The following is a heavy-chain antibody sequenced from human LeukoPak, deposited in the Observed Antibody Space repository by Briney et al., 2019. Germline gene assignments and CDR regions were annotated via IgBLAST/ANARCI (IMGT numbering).Heavy chain of an antibody. CDR1: GGSISSYY. D-gene: IGHD3-3*01. CDR3: ARATGNTIFGVVRDFDY. Sequence: NPSETLSLTCTVSGGSISSYYWSWIRQPAGKGLEWIGRIYTSGSTNYNPSLKSRVTMSVDTSKNQFSLKLSSVTAADTAVYYCARATGNTIFGVVRDFDYWGQGTLVTVSS. J-gene: IGHJ4*02. CDR2: IYTSGST. V-gene: IGHV4-4*07.